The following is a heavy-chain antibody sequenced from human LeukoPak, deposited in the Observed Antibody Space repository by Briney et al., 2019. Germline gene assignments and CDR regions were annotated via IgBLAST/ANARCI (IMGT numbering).Heavy chain of an antibody. CDR3: AKTYYDILTGYGGPYYMDV. D-gene: IGHD3-9*01. V-gene: IGHV4-39*07. CDR1: GGSISSSSYY. J-gene: IGHJ6*03. CDR2: IYYSGST. Sequence: PSETLSLTCTVSGGSISSSSYYWGWIRQPPGKGLEWIGDIYYSGSTYYNPSLKSRVTISVDTSKNQFSLKLSSVTAADTAVYYCAKTYYDILTGYGGPYYMDVWGKGTTVTVSS.